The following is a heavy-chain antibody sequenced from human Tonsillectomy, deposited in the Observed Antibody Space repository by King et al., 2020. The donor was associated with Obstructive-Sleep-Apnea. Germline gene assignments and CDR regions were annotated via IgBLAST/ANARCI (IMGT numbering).Heavy chain of an antibody. CDR3: ARSTYVGSVYFDY. Sequence: LQLQESGPGLLKPSETLSLTCTVSGGSVSTSHYWGWIRQPPGKGLEWIGSMHYSGSTHFNPSLGSRLTILLDTSKNEFSLKLYSLTAADTAMYYCARSTYVGSVYFDYWAQGSLVTVSS. CDR2: MHYSGST. CDR1: GGSVSTSHY. D-gene: IGHD3-22*01. J-gene: IGHJ4*02. V-gene: IGHV4-39*07.